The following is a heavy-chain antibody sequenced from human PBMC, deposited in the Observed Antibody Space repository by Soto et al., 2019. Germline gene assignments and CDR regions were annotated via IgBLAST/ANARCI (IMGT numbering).Heavy chain of an antibody. CDR1: GFTFSNYG. J-gene: IGHJ4*02. D-gene: IGHD3-10*01. V-gene: IGHV3-33*01. Sequence: PVGSLRLSCAASGFTFSNYGMHWVRQAPGKGLEWVAVIWYDGSNKDHADSVKGRFTISRDNSKNTLYLQMNSLRAEDTAVYYCARDLGRFDYGSAYFDYWGQGTPVTVSS. CDR2: IWYDGSNK. CDR3: ARDLGRFDYGSAYFDY.